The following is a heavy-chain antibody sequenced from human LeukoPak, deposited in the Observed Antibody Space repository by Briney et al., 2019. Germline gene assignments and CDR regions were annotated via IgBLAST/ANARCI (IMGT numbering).Heavy chain of an antibody. D-gene: IGHD3-3*01. CDR3: ARDRSVRYFDL. Sequence: QSGGSLRLSCAASGFTFRNYGMHWVRQAPGKGLEWVAVIWYDGSNKYYADSVKGRFTMSRDNSKNTLFLQMNCLRVDDTAVYYCARDRSVRYFDLWGRGTLVTVSS. CDR2: IWYDGSNK. CDR1: GFTFRNYG. J-gene: IGHJ2*01. V-gene: IGHV3-33*01.